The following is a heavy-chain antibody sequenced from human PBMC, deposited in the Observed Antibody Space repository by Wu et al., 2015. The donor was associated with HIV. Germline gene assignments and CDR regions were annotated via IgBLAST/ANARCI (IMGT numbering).Heavy chain of an antibody. CDR2: ISGHNGHR. CDR3: ARGFFKHYYMDV. CDR1: GYTFTSYG. V-gene: IGHV1-18*01. D-gene: IGHD3-3*01. Sequence: QAQLVQSGAEVRKPGASVRVSCKTSGYTFTSYGIHWVRQAPGQGLEWMAWISGHNGHRDYAQNLQGRVTVTTDTSTTTAHMEVGSLRSDDTAVYYCARGFFKHYYMDVWGEGTTVIVSS. J-gene: IGHJ6*03.